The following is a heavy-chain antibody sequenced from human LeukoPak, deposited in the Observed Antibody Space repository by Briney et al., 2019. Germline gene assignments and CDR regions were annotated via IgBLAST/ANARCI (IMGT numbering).Heavy chain of an antibody. V-gene: IGHV1-18*01. CDR2: ISAYNGNT. D-gene: IGHD4-17*01. Sequence: ASVKVSCKASGYPFDNFGLTWVRQAPGQGLEWMGWISAYNGNTHYAQKFRGRLTMTTDTSTTTAYLGLRSLKSDDTAVYYCARDRLGGDLTGGSLYWGQGTLVTVSS. CDR1: GYPFDNFG. J-gene: IGHJ4*02. CDR3: ARDRLGGDLTGGSLY.